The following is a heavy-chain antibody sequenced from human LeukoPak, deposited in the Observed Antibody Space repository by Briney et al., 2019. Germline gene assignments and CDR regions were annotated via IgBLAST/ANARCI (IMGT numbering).Heavy chain of an antibody. V-gene: IGHV1-18*01. J-gene: IGHJ4*02. CDR1: GYTFTSYG. CDR2: ISGNNANT. Sequence: ASVKVSCKASGYTFTSYGISWVRQAPGQGLEWMGWISGNNANTNYAQKLQGRVTLTTDTSTSTAYMELRSLRSDDTAVYYCARDSVAETTAFDYWGQGTLVTVSS. D-gene: IGHD4-17*01. CDR3: ARDSVAETTAFDY.